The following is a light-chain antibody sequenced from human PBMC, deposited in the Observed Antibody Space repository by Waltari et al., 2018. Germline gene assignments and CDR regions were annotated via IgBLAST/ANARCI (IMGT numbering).Light chain of an antibody. Sequence: DVVMTQSPLSLSVTLGQSASISCMSSESLVASDGNTYFNWFQQRPGQSPRRLLYKVSNRDSGVPDRFSGSGSGTDFTLRITRVEAEDVGVYYCMQGIHRPWTFGQGTKVEIK. CDR2: KVS. CDR3: MQGIHRPWT. J-gene: IGKJ1*01. V-gene: IGKV2-30*01. CDR1: ESLVASDGNTY.